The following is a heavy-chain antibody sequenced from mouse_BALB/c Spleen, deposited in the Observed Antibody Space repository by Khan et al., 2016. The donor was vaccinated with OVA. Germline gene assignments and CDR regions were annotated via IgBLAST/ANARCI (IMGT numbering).Heavy chain of an antibody. CDR2: INTYIGEP. CDR1: GYTFTNYG. Sequence: QIQLVQSGPELKKPGETVKISCRASGYTFTNYGMNWVKQAPGQGLKWMGWINTYIGEPTYADDFKGRFAFSFETSASTAYLQINNLKTEDTATYFCARSNGYYWFAYWGQGTLVPVSA. J-gene: IGHJ3*01. CDR3: ARSNGYYWFAY. V-gene: IGHV9-3-1*01. D-gene: IGHD2-3*01.